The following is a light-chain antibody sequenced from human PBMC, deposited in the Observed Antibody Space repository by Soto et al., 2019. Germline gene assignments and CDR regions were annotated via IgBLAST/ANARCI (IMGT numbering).Light chain of an antibody. CDR1: QSISDT. Sequence: EIVMTQSPATLSVSPGGRATLSCRASQSISDTLAWYQQKPGQAPRLLIYGASSRPTDIPARLSGSGSGTDFTLTISSLEPEDFALYYCQQRSNWPITFGQGTRLEIK. J-gene: IGKJ5*01. CDR2: GAS. CDR3: QQRSNWPIT. V-gene: IGKV3-11*01.